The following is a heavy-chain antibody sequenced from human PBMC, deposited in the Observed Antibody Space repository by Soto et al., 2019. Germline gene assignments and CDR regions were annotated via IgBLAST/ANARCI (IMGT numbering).Heavy chain of an antibody. CDR3: ARSGAVTMGYYYYGMDV. CDR1: GGSISSGGYY. CDR2: IYYSGST. J-gene: IGHJ6*02. D-gene: IGHD3-3*01. Sequence: TLSLTGTVSGGSISSGGYYWSWIRQHPGKGLEWIGYIYYSGSTYYNPSLKSRVTISVDTSKNQFSLKLSSVTAADTAVYYCARSGAVTMGYYYYGMDVWGQGTTVTVSS. V-gene: IGHV4-31*03.